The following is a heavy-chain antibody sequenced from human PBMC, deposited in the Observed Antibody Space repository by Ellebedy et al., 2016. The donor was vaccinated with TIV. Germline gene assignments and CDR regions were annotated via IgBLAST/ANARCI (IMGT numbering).Heavy chain of an antibody. Sequence: MPSETLSLTCTVSGGSISSGGYYWSCIRQHPGKVLEWIGYIYYSGSTYYNPSLKSRVTISVDTSKNQFSLKLSSVTAADTAVYYCARVIAARLSYYYGMDVWGQGTTVTVSS. CDR3: ARVIAARLSYYYGMDV. J-gene: IGHJ6*02. CDR2: IYYSGST. D-gene: IGHD6-6*01. CDR1: GGSISSGGYY. V-gene: IGHV4-31*03.